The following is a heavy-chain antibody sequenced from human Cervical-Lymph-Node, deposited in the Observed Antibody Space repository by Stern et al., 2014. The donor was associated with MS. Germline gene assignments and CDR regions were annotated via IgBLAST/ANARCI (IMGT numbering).Heavy chain of an antibody. V-gene: IGHV2-26*01. Sequence: QITLKESGPVLVKPTETLTLTCTVSGFSLSNARMGVSWIRQPPGKALEWLAHIFSNDEKSYSTSLKSRLTISKDTSKSQVVLTMTNMDPVDTATYYCARIVVVPAAMRHFDYWGQGTLVTVSS. CDR1: GFSLSNARMG. CDR3: ARIVVVPAAMRHFDY. CDR2: IFSNDEK. J-gene: IGHJ4*02. D-gene: IGHD2-2*01.